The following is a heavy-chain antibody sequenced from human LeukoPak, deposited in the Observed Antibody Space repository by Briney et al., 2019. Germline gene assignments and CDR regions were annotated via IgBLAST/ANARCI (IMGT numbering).Heavy chain of an antibody. CDR2: SGPDDGEI. CDR3: TTHTIFGVVTYAFHI. V-gene: IGHV1-24*01. Sequence: ASVKVSCKVSGYTGIELSMHWVRQAPAKGLEWMGGSGPDDGEIIYAQKFQGRVTMTEDTSTDTAYMELGSLTSEDTAVYFCTTHTIFGVVTYAFHIWGRGTLVTVSS. J-gene: IGHJ3*02. D-gene: IGHD3-3*01. CDR1: GYTGIELS.